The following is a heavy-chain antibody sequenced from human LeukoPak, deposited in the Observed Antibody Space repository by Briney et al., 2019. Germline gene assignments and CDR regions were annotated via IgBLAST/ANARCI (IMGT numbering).Heavy chain of an antibody. CDR3: AREAGWYVDY. CDR1: GGSISSYY. D-gene: IGHD6-19*01. Sequence: SETLSLTCTVSGGSISSYYWSWIRQPPGKGLEWIGYIYDSGSTNYNPSLKSRVTISVDTSKNQFSLKLSSVTAADTAVYYCAREAGWYVDYWGQGTLVTVSS. J-gene: IGHJ4*02. CDR2: IYDSGST. V-gene: IGHV4-59*01.